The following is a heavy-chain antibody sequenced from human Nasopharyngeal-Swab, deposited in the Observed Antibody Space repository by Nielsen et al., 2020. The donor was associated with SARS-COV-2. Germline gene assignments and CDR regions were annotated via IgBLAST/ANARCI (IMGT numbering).Heavy chain of an antibody. Sequence: WSRKPPGTGLEWIGEIYHSGSTNYNPFLKSRVTISVDKSKNQFSLKLSSVTAADTAVYYCASQIAARFDYWGQGTLVTVSS. CDR2: IYHSGST. J-gene: IGHJ4*02. CDR3: ASQIAARFDY. D-gene: IGHD6-6*01. V-gene: IGHV4-4*02.